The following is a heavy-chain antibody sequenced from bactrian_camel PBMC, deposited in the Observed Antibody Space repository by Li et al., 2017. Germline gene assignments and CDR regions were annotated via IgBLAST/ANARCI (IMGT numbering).Heavy chain of an antibody. CDR2: IAGDGRT. D-gene: IGHD1*01. CDR3: AARFGCPVLPWSQFGWSY. CDR1: GYTLPMN. J-gene: IGHJ4*01. V-gene: IGHV3S53*01. Sequence: VQLVESGGDSVQAGESLRLSCVASGYTLPMNMGWFRRLPGQEREGVAAIAGDGRTDYADSVEGRFTISRDGAKNSVYLQMNSLKLEDTAMYYRAARFGCPVLPWSQFGWSYWGQGTQVTVS.